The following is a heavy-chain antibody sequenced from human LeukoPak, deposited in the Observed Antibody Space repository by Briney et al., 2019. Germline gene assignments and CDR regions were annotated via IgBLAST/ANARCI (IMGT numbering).Heavy chain of an antibody. CDR2: IIPIFGTA. V-gene: IGHV1-69*13. J-gene: IGHJ4*02. Sequence: GASVKVSCKASGGTFSSYAISWVRQAPGQGLEWMGGIIPIFGTANYAQKFQGRVTVTADESTSTAYMELSSLRSEDTAVYYCARAHGGAAAGSDYWGQGTLVTVSS. CDR1: GGTFSSYA. D-gene: IGHD6-13*01. CDR3: ARAHGGAAAGSDY.